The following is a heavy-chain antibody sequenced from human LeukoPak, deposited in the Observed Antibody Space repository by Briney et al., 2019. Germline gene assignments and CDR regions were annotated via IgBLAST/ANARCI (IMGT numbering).Heavy chain of an antibody. CDR1: GGSISSNNYY. CDR3: ARHFYSANYYFDY. CDR2: IYNSGST. J-gene: IGHJ4*02. V-gene: IGHV4-39*01. Sequence: LETLSLTCTVSGGSISSNNYYWGWLRQPPGKGLEWIGTIYNSGSTSYNPSLKSRVTISVDTSNNQFSLKLSSVTAADTAVFYCARHFYSANYYFDYWGQGTLVTVSS. D-gene: IGHD4-11*01.